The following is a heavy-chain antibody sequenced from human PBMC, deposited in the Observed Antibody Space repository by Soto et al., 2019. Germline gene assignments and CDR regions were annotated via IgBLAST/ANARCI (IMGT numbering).Heavy chain of an antibody. D-gene: IGHD1-7*01. CDR3: AKAGDWNYVFDF. Sequence: QPGGSLRLSCAASGFSFTHYRIHWVRQVPGKGLEWVCRVNADGSSTNYAGFAKGRFTISRDNSKNTAYLEMNNLRVDDTALYYCAKAGDWNYVFDFWGQGTSVTVSS. CDR2: VNADGSST. J-gene: IGHJ4*02. V-gene: IGHV3-74*01. CDR1: GFSFTHYR.